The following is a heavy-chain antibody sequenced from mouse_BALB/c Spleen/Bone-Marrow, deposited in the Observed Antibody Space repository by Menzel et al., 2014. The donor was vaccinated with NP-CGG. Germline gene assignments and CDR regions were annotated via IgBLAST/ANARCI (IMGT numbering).Heavy chain of an antibody. CDR3: TSRTYYGGAMDY. CDR1: GYTFTDYE. D-gene: IGHD2-10*01. J-gene: IGHJ4*01. Sequence: QVQLKESGAELVRPGASVTLSCKASGYTFTDYEMYWVKQTPVHGLEWIGTIDPETGDTAYNQKFKGKATLAADKFSNTAYMELRSLTSEDSAVYYCTSRTYYGGAMDYWGQGTSVSVSS. V-gene: IGHV1-15*01. CDR2: IDPETGDT.